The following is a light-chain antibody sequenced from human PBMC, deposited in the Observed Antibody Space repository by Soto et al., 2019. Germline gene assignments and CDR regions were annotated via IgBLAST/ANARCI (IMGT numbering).Light chain of an antibody. CDR2: KAS. CDR3: QQYNSYSWT. J-gene: IGKJ1*01. V-gene: IGKV1-5*03. CDR1: QDIRKD. Sequence: IQMTQSPSSLSASVGDRVTITCRASQDIRKDLAWYQQKAGKAPKLLIYKASSLESGVPSRFSGSGSGTEFTLTISSLQPDDFATYYCQQYNSYSWTFGQGTKVDIK.